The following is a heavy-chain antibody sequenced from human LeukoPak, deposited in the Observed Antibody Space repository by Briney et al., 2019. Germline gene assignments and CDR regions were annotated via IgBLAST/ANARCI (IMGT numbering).Heavy chain of an antibody. J-gene: IGHJ6*03. V-gene: IGHV4-4*09. Sequence: SETLSLTCTVSGGSISSYYWSWIRQPPGKGLEWIGYIYTSGSTNYNPPLKSRVTISVDTSKNQFSLKLSSVTAADTAVYYCASSVLNWNDPYYYYYMDVWGKGTTVTVSS. CDR1: GGSISSYY. CDR2: IYTSGST. D-gene: IGHD1-20*01. CDR3: ASSVLNWNDPYYYYYMDV.